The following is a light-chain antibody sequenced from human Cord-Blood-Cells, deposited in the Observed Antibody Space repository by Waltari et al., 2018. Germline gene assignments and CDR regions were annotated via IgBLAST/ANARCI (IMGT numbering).Light chain of an antibody. CDR1: KLGDKY. V-gene: IGLV3-1*01. CDR2: QDS. Sequence: SYELTQPPSVSVSPGQTASINCSGYKLGDKYACWYQQKPGQSPVLVIYQDSKWPSGIPERFSGSNSGNTATLTISGTQAMDEADYYCQAWDSSTAVFGGGTKLTVL. J-gene: IGLJ2*01. CDR3: QAWDSSTAV.